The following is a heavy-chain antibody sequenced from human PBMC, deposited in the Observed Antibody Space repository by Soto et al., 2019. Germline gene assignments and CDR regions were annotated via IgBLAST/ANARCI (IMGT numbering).Heavy chain of an antibody. Sequence: ASVKVSCKASGYTFSAYGITWVRQAPGQGLDWMGWINPLKGDTNSEARFQDRVTMTTDTSTRTAYMELRSLRSDDTAVYYCARVKVPAAILGAFDLWGQGTLVTVSS. CDR3: ARVKVPAAILGAFDL. J-gene: IGHJ3*01. D-gene: IGHD2-2*01. V-gene: IGHV1-18*01. CDR2: INPLKGDT. CDR1: GYTFSAYG.